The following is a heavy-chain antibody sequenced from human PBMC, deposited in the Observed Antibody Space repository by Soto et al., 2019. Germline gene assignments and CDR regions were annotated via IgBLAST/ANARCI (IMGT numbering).Heavy chain of an antibody. D-gene: IGHD3-22*01. Sequence: QVQLEQSGAEMRKPGASVKVSCKASGYSFSYYGINWARQAPGQGLEWMGWINTKTGHRNYAQKFEARLTMTTATYTNTVYMELKSMRSDDTAVYYCAIVPLRGYDSSGFYSWGQGTPVTVSS. CDR2: INTKTGHR. J-gene: IGHJ4*02. V-gene: IGHV1-18*01. CDR3: AIVPLRGYDSSGFYS. CDR1: GYSFSYYG.